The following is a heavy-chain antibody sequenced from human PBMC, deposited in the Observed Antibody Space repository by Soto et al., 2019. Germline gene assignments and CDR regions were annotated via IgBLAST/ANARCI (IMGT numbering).Heavy chain of an antibody. CDR1: GYTFTGYY. J-gene: IGHJ4*02. CDR2: INPNSGGT. V-gene: IGHV1-2*02. CDR3: ARGLVSKQLGPYFDY. Sequence: QVQLVQSGAEVKKPGASVKVSCKASGYTFTGYYMHWVRQAPGQGLEWMGWINPNSGGTNYAQKFQGRVTMTRDTSISTAYMELSRLRSDDTAVYYCARGLVSKQLGPYFDYWGQGTLVTVSS. D-gene: IGHD6-6*01.